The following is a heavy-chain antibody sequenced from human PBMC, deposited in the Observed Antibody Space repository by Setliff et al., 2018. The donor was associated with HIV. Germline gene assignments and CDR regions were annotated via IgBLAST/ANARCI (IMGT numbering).Heavy chain of an antibody. CDR3: ARAIVYGSAFDI. V-gene: IGHV4-61*09. Sequence: PSETLSLTCTVSGGSISSGSYYWSWIRQPAGKGLEWIGHIHASGNTNHNPSLKCRVTISVDTSKKYFSLRLTSVTAADTAVYYCARAIVYGSAFDIWGQGTMVTVSS. CDR1: GGSISSGSYY. D-gene: IGHD6-13*01. CDR2: IHASGNT. J-gene: IGHJ3*02.